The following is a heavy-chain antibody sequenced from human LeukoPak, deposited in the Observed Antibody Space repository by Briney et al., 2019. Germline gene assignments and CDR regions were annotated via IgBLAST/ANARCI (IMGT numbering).Heavy chain of an antibody. CDR2: IYPDDSNT. Sequence: GGPLQISCKGSGSRFTSYWIGWVRRLPGKGLEGMGIIYPDDSNTRYSPSFQGQVTISADKSISTAYLQWSSLKASDTAMYYCASAYDYGDTGRYWGQGTLVTVSS. J-gene: IGHJ4*02. V-gene: IGHV5-51*01. D-gene: IGHD4-17*01. CDR3: ASAYDYGDTGRY. CDR1: GSRFTSYW.